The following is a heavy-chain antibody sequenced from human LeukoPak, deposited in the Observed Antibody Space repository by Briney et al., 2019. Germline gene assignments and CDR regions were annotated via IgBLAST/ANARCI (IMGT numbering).Heavy chain of an antibody. J-gene: IGHJ6*03. Sequence: PSETLSLTCTVSGGSVSSGSYYWSWIRQPPGKAPEWIGYIYYSGSTNYNPSLKSRVTISVDTSKNQFSLKLSSVTAANTAVYYCAARYGGNSNLAYYYYMDIWGKGTTVTVSS. CDR2: IYYSGST. V-gene: IGHV4-61*01. CDR3: AARYGGNSNLAYYYYMDI. CDR1: GGSVSSGSYY. D-gene: IGHD4-23*01.